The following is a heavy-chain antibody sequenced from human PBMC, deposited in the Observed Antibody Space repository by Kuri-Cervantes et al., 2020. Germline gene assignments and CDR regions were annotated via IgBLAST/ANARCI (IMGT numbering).Heavy chain of an antibody. CDR1: GYTFTSYD. CDR3: ARDHIVLGVDL. Sequence: ASVKVSCKASGYTFTSYDINWVRQATGQGLEWMGWMNPNSGSTNYAQKFQGRVTMTRDTSISAAYMELSRLRSDDTAVYYCARDHIVLGVDLWGRGTLVTVSS. D-gene: IGHD2-8*01. V-gene: IGHV1-2*02. CDR2: MNPNSGST. J-gene: IGHJ2*01.